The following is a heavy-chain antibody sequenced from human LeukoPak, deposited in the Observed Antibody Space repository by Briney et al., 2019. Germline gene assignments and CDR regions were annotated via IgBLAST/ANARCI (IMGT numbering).Heavy chain of an antibody. CDR1: GYTFTSYG. J-gene: IGHJ4*02. CDR2: INVYNGNT. Sequence: GASVKVSCKASGYTFTSYGISWVRQAPGQGLEWMGWINVYNGNTNYAQKLQGRVTMTTDTSTSTAYMELRSLRSDDTAVYYCARDPSLRAPIIVAGTDYLDYWGQGTLVTVSS. D-gene: IGHD6-19*01. CDR3: ARDPSLRAPIIVAGTDYLDY. V-gene: IGHV1-18*01.